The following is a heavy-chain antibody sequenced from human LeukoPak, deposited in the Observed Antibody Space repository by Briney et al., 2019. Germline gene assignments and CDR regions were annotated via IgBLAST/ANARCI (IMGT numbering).Heavy chain of an antibody. D-gene: IGHD3-22*01. CDR2: INHSGST. Sequence: SETLSLTCAVYGGSFSGYYWSWIRQPPGKGLEWIGEINHSGSTNYNPSLKSRVTISVDTSKNQFSLKLSSVTAADTAVYYCARENSSGYYPPMAFDIWGQGTMVTVSS. CDR3: ARENSSGYYPPMAFDI. V-gene: IGHV4-34*01. J-gene: IGHJ3*02. CDR1: GGSFSGYY.